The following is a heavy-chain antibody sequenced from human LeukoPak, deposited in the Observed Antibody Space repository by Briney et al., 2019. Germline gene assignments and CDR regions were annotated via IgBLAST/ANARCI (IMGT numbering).Heavy chain of an antibody. V-gene: IGHV4-39*01. D-gene: IGHD6-13*01. CDR1: GGSISSSSYD. CDR2: IYYSGST. CDR3: ARHGSSWKTFDY. J-gene: IGHJ4*02. Sequence: PSETLSLTCNVSGGSISSSSYDWGWIRQPPGKGLEWIGSIYYSGSTYYNPSLKSRVTISVDTSKNQFSLKLSSVTAADTAVYYCARHGSSWKTFDYWGQGTLVTVSS.